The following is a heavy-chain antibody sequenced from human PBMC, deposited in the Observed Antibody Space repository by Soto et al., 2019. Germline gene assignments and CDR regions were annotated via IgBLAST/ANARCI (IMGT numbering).Heavy chain of an antibody. V-gene: IGHV4-59*01. CDR3: AREGYGDSY. CDR2: IYYSGST. D-gene: IGHD4-17*01. Sequence: QVQLQESGPGLVKPSETLSLTCTVSGGSISSYYWRWIRQPPGKGLEWIGYIYYSGSTNYNPSLKSRVTISVDTSKNQFSLKLSSVTAADTAVYYCAREGYGDSYWGQGTLVTVSS. CDR1: GGSISSYY. J-gene: IGHJ4*02.